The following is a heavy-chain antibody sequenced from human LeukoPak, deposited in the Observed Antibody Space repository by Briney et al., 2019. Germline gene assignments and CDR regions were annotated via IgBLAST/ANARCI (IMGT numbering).Heavy chain of an antibody. CDR1: GFTVSSNY. V-gene: IGHV3-53*01. CDR3: ARGSRTHYYFDY. D-gene: IGHD1-1*01. Sequence: GGSLRLSCAASGFTVSSNYMSWVRQAPGRGLEWVSVIYSGGSTYYSDSVKGRFTISRDNSKNTLYLQMNSLRVEDTAVYSCARGSRTHYYFDYWGQGTEVTVSS. J-gene: IGHJ4*02. CDR2: IYSGGST.